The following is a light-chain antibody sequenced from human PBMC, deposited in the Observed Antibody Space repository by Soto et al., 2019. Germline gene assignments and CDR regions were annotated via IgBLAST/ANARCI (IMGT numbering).Light chain of an antibody. J-gene: IGKJ1*01. Sequence: DIQMTQPPSALSASVGDRVTITCRASQSISSWLAWYQQKPGKAPKLLIYDASTLQSGVPSRFSGSGSGTEFTLTISNLQPDDFATYYCKQYESDSPWTFGQGTRVEIK. CDR2: DAS. CDR3: KQYESDSPWT. CDR1: QSISSW. V-gene: IGKV1-5*01.